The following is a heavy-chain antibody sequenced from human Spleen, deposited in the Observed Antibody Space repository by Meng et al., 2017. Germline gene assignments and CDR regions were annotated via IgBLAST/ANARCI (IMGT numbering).Heavy chain of an antibody. D-gene: IGHD1-1*01. Sequence: ASVKVSCKPSGYPFTAYYIHWVRQAPGQGLEWMGHIIPNSGDTLYAPKFQGRVSMTADTSIGTAYVELSRLRSDDTAVYYCARVQAPLTGTLNYWGQGTLVTVSS. CDR3: ARVQAPLTGTLNY. V-gene: IGHV1-2*06. J-gene: IGHJ4*02. CDR2: IIPNSGDT. CDR1: GYPFTAYY.